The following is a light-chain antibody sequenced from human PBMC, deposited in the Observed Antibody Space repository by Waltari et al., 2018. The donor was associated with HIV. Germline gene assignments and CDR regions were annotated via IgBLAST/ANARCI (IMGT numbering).Light chain of an antibody. CDR2: AAS. CDR1: QSIGHY. V-gene: IGKV1-39*01. CDR3: QQSFTAPGT. Sequence: DIQMTRSPSSLSASVGDRVTITCRASQSIGHYLNWYHQKPGKAPNLLIYAASSLQSGVPSRFSGFGSGTDFILTITGVQPEDFSTYYCQQSFTAPGTFGQGTKLEIK. J-gene: IGKJ2*01.